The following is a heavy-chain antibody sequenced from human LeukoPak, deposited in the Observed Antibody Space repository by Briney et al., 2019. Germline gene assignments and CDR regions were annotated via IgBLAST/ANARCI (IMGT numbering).Heavy chain of an antibody. Sequence: GGSLRLSCAASGFPFSDYVMHWVRQAPGKGLEWVSVIRYDGNNKYYADSVKGRFTISRDNSKNTLYLQMNSLESEDTAVYYCARGAPQNGDPIDYWGQGTLVTVSS. V-gene: IGHV3-30*02. J-gene: IGHJ4*02. D-gene: IGHD4-17*01. CDR2: IRYDGNNK. CDR3: ARGAPQNGDPIDY. CDR1: GFPFSDYV.